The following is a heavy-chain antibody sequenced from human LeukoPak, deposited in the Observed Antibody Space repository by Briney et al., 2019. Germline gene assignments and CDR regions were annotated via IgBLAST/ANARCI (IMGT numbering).Heavy chain of an antibody. D-gene: IGHD3-22*01. CDR2: IIPMFGIT. Sequence: GASVKVSCKASGATFTNYAFTWVRQAPGQGLEWMGRIIPMFGITNYAQKFQGSVTITADKSSSTAYMELSSLRSEDSAMCYCATGGINHFDSSGYYNFWGQGTLVTVSS. CDR1: GATFTNYA. V-gene: IGHV1-69*04. CDR3: ATGGINHFDSSGYYNF. J-gene: IGHJ4*02.